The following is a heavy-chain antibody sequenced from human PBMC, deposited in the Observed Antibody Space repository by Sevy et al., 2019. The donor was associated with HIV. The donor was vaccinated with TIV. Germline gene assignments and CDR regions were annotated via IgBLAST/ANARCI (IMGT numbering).Heavy chain of an antibody. Sequence: GGSLRLSCAASGFTFSSYWMHWVRQAPGKGLVWVSRINSDGSSTHYADSVKGRFTISRDNAKNMLYLQMNSLRAEDTAVYYCARGCGGDCAGAFDIWGQGTMVTVS. CDR2: INSDGSST. CDR1: GFTFSSYW. CDR3: ARGCGGDCAGAFDI. V-gene: IGHV3-74*01. J-gene: IGHJ3*02. D-gene: IGHD2-21*02.